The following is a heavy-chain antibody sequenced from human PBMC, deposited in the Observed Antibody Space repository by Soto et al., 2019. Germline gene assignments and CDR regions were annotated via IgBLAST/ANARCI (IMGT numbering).Heavy chain of an antibody. CDR1: GGTFSSYA. Sequence: SVKVSCKASGGTFSSYAISCVRQAPGQGLEWMGGIIPIFGTANYAQKFQGRVTITADESTSTAYMELSSLRSEDTAVYYCARDFLAAAGFFYGMDVWGQGTTVTVSS. V-gene: IGHV1-69*13. D-gene: IGHD6-13*01. J-gene: IGHJ6*02. CDR2: IIPIFGTA. CDR3: ARDFLAAAGFFYGMDV.